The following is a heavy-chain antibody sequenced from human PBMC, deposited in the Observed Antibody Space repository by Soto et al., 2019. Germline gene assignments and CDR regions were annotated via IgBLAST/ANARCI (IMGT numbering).Heavy chain of an antibody. CDR1: GFTFSSYG. V-gene: IGHV3-30*18. CDR3: AKDGLQQQLYSDFDY. D-gene: IGHD6-13*01. CDR2: ISYDGSNK. Sequence: GGSLRLSCAASGFTFSSYGMHWVRQAPGKGLEWVAVISYDGSNKYYADSVKGRFTISRDNSKNTLYLQMNSLRAEDTAVYYCAKDGLQQQLYSDFDYWGQGTLVTVSS. J-gene: IGHJ4*02.